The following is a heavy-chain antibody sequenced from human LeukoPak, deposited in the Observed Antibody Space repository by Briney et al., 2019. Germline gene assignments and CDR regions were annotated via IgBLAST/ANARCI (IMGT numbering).Heavy chain of an antibody. D-gene: IGHD3-22*01. V-gene: IGHV4-39*07. Sequence: MPSETLSLTCTVSGGSISSSSYYWGWIRQPPGKGLEWIGSIYYSGSTYYNPSLKSRITISVDTSKNQFSLKLSSVTAADTAVYYCARVDYYDSSGYLAFDYWGQGTLVTVSS. CDR1: GGSISSSSYY. CDR3: ARVDYYDSSGYLAFDY. J-gene: IGHJ4*02. CDR2: IYYSGST.